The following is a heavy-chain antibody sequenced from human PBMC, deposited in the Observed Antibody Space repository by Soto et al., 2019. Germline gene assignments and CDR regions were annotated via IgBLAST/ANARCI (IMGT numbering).Heavy chain of an antibody. V-gene: IGHV1-3*01. CDR1: GYTFTSYA. J-gene: IGHJ5*02. Sequence: GASVKVSCKASGYTFTSYAMHWGPQAPGQRLEWMGWINAGNGNTKYSQKFQGRVTITRDTSASTAYMELSSLRSEDTAVYYCASGYRYDWFAPWGQGTLVTVSS. CDR2: INAGNGNT. D-gene: IGHD5-12*01. CDR3: ASGYRYDWFAP.